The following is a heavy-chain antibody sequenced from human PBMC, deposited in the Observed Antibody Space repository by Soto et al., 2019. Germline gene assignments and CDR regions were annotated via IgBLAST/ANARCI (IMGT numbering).Heavy chain of an antibody. V-gene: IGHV4-30-4*01. D-gene: IGHD2-21*02. CDR2: IYYSGST. Sequence: SETLSLTCTVSGGSISSGDYYWSWIRQPPGKGLEWIGYIYYSGSTYYNPSLKSRVTISVDTSKNQFSLKLSSVTAADTAVYYCARGLLHIVVVTAKNWFDPWGQGTLVTVSS. CDR3: ARGLLHIVVVTAKNWFDP. J-gene: IGHJ5*02. CDR1: GGSISSGDYY.